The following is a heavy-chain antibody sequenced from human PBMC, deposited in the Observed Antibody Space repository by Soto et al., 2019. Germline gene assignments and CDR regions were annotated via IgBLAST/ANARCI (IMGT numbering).Heavy chain of an antibody. J-gene: IGHJ4*02. CDR2: ISAHNGNT. CDR1: GYAFTTYG. Sequence: QVHLVQSGAEVKKPGASVKVSCKGSGYAFTTYGITWVRQAPGQGLEWMGWISAHNGNTNYAQKIQGRVTVTRDTSTSPANMELRSMRSDDTAVYYCARGRYGDYWGQGALVTVSS. D-gene: IGHD1-1*01. CDR3: ARGRYGDY. V-gene: IGHV1-18*01.